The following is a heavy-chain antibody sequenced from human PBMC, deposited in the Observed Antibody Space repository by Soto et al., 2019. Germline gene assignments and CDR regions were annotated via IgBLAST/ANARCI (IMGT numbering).Heavy chain of an antibody. CDR3: ERSPYCSGGSCYYN. D-gene: IGHD2-15*01. J-gene: IGHJ4*02. CDR2: INSDGSST. CDR1: GFTFSSHW. Sequence: WGSLRLSCAASGFTFSSHWMHWVRQAPGKGLVWVSRINSDGSSTSYADSVKGRFTISRDNAKNTLYLQMNSLRAEDTAVYYCERSPYCSGGSCYYNWGQGTLVTVPQ. V-gene: IGHV3-74*01.